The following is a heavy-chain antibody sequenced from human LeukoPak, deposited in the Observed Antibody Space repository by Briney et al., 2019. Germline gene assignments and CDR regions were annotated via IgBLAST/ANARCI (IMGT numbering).Heavy chain of an antibody. V-gene: IGHV4-39*07. CDR2: IYYSGST. D-gene: IGHD5-18*01. J-gene: IGHJ5*02. CDR3: ARWGSYGRNWFDP. CDR1: GGSISSSTYY. Sequence: SETLSLTCTVSGGSISSSTYYWGWIRQPPGKGLEWIGSIYYSGSTYYNPSLKSRVTISLDTSKNQFSLKLSSVTAADTAVYYCARWGSYGRNWFDPWGQGTLVTVSS.